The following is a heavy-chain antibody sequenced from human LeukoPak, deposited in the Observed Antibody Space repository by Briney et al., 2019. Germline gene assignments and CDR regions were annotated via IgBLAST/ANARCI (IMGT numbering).Heavy chain of an antibody. CDR2: INPSGST. D-gene: IGHD4-17*01. CDR3: ARGDGDYGWFDP. J-gene: IGHJ5*02. CDR1: GGSFSGYY. V-gene: IGHV4-34*01. Sequence: PSETLSLTCAVYGGSFSGYYWSWIRQPPGKGLEWIGEINPSGSTNYNPSLKSRVTISVDTSENQFSLKLSSVTAADTAVYYCARGDGDYGWFDPWGQGTLVTVSS.